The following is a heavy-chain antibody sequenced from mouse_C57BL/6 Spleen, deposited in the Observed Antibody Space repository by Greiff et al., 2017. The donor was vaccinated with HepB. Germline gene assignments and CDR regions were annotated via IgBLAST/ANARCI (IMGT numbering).Heavy chain of an antibody. D-gene: IGHD2-5*01. J-gene: IGHJ4*01. CDR3: ARRGYYSNYYYYAMDY. V-gene: IGHV1-55*01. CDR2: IYPGSGST. Sequence: QVQLQQPGAELVKPGASVKMSCKASGYTFTSYWITWVKQRPGQGLEWIGDIYPGSGSTNYNEKFKSKATLTVDTSSSTAYMQLSSLTSEDSAVYYCARRGYYSNYYYYAMDYWGQGTSVTVSS. CDR1: GYTFTSYW.